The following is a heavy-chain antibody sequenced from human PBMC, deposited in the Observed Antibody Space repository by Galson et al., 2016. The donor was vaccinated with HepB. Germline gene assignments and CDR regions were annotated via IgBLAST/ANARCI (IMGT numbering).Heavy chain of an antibody. Sequence: SLRLSCAVSGFLVNSNYMTWVRLAPRRGLEWVAIMYSGGSKQYAGSAKGRFTISRDTSSQTLFLEASDLRAEDTGIYYCARGYTSGVPFWWGQGTLVTVSS. CDR3: ARGYTSGVPFW. CDR2: MYSGGSK. D-gene: IGHD2-8*01. CDR1: GFLVNSNY. V-gene: IGHV3-53*01. J-gene: IGHJ4*02.